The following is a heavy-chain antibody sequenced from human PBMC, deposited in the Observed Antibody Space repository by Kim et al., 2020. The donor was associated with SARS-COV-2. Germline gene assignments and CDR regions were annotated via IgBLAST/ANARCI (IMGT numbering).Heavy chain of an antibody. J-gene: IGHJ5*02. V-gene: IGHV7-4-1*02. CDR3: ARTYYYGSGSYDLRWFDP. Sequence: ASVKVSCKASGYTFTSYAINWVRQAPGQGLEWMGWINTHTGNPTYVQGFTGRFVFSLDTSVSTAYLQISSLKAEDSAVYYCARTYYYGSGSYDLRWFDPWGQGPLVTVSS. D-gene: IGHD3-10*01. CDR1: GYTFTSYA. CDR2: INTHTGNP.